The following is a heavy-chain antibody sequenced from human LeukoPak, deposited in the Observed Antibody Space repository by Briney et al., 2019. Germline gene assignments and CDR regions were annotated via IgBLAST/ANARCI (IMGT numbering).Heavy chain of an antibody. CDR3: ASTYYDFWSGYLRGYYFDY. Sequence: SQTLSLTCTVSGGSISSGGYYWSWLRQHPGKGLEWLGYIYYSGSTNYNPSLKSRVTISVDTSKNQFSLKLSSVTAADTAVYYCASTYYDFWSGYLRGYYFDYWGQGTLVTVSS. J-gene: IGHJ4*02. V-gene: IGHV4-31*03. D-gene: IGHD3-3*01. CDR1: GGSISSGGYY. CDR2: IYYSGST.